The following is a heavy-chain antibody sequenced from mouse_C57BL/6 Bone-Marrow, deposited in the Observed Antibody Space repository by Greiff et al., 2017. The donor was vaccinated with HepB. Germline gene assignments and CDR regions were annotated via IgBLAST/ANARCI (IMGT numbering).Heavy chain of an antibody. CDR1: GFNIKDDY. J-gene: IGHJ2*01. Sequence: VQLKESGAELVRPGASVKLSCTASGFNIKDDYMHWVKQRPEQGLEWIGWIDPENGDTEYASKFQGKATITADTSSNTAYLQLSSLTSEDTAVYYCTREYFDCWGQGTTLTVSS. V-gene: IGHV14-4*01. CDR2: IDPENGDT. CDR3: TREYFDC.